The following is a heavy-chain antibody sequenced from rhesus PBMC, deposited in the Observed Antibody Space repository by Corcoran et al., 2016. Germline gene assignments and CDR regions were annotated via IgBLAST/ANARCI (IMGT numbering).Heavy chain of an antibody. J-gene: IGHJ4*01. CDR3: ARGGTVTVCDY. CDR1: GYSISSGYG. V-gene: IGHV4-122*02. CDR2: ISYSGST. Sequence: QLQLQESGPGLVKPSETLSLTCAVSGYSISSGYGWSWIRQPPGKGLEWIGYISYSGSTSYNPSLKSRVTISRDTSKNQFSLKLSSVTAADTAVYYCARGGTVTVCDYWGQGVLVTVSS. D-gene: IGHD4-23*01.